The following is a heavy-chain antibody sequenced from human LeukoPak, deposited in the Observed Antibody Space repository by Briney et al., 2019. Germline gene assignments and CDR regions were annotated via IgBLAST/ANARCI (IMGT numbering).Heavy chain of an antibody. D-gene: IGHD4-23*01. J-gene: IGHJ5*02. V-gene: IGHV4-59*01. CDR2: IYYSGST. CDR1: GGSISSYY. Sequence: PSETQSLTCTVSGGSISSYYWSWIRQPPGKGLEWIGYIYYSGSTNYNPSLKSRVTISVDTSKNQFSLKLSSVTAADTAVYYCARVAINYYGGNSYWFDPWGQGTLVTVSS. CDR3: ARVAINYYGGNSYWFDP.